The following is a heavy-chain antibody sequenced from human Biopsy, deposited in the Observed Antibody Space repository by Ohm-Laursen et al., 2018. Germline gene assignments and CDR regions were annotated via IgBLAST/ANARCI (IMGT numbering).Heavy chain of an antibody. CDR1: GYNFISYS. D-gene: IGHD3-16*02. J-gene: IGHJ4*02. Sequence: VKVSCKTSGYNFISYSINWVRQAPGQGLEWMGWIRPLNGDTKYGQKFQDRVTMTTDTSTSTVYMELTSLRSDDTAVYYCARGEVTFGELIVSLDSWGQGTLVTVSS. CDR2: IRPLNGDT. V-gene: IGHV1-18*01. CDR3: ARGEVTFGELIVSLDS.